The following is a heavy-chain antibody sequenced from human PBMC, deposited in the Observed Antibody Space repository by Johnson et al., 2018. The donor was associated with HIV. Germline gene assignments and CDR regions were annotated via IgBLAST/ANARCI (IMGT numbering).Heavy chain of an antibody. J-gene: IGHJ3*02. V-gene: IGHV3-48*03. CDR2: ISSSGSTI. D-gene: IGHD1-14*01. CDR3: ARDGSGRGAFDI. CDR1: GFTFSSYE. Sequence: VQLVESGGGLVQPGGSLRLSCAASGFTFSSYEMNWVRQAPGKGLEWVSYISSSGSTIYYSDSVKGRFSISRDNAKKSLYLQMNSLRAEDTAVYYCARDGSGRGAFDIWGQGTMVTVSS.